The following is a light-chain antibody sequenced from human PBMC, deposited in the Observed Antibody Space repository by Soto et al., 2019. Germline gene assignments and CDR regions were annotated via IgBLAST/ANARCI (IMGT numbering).Light chain of an antibody. Sequence: EIVLTQSPATLSLSPGERATLSCRASQSVSSNLAWYQQKPGQAPRLLIFDASKRATGIPARFSGSGSGTDFTLTISRLEPADLAVYSCQQRGKLPPALTFVGGTKVEIK. CDR2: DAS. J-gene: IGKJ4*01. CDR3: QQRGKLPPALT. CDR1: QSVSSN. V-gene: IGKV3-11*01.